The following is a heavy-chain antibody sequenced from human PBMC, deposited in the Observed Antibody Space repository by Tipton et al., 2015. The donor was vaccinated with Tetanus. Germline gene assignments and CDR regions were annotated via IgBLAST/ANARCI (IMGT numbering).Heavy chain of an antibody. Sequence: TLSLTCTVSGGSINSGGHFWTWIRQRSGEGLEWIGHIRDNGNSYANPSLSGRVTMSVDTRKNQFSLNLTSVSVADTATYYCARGTFYAFDFWGQGVQVTVSS. CDR1: GGSINSGGHF. J-gene: IGHJ4*02. CDR3: ARGTFYAFDF. V-gene: IGHV4-31*03. D-gene: IGHD2/OR15-2a*01. CDR2: IRDNGNS.